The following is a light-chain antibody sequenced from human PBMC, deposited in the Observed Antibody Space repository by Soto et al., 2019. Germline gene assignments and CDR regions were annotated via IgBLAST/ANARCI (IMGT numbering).Light chain of an antibody. J-gene: IGKJ1*01. V-gene: IGKV1-5*03. Sequence: DIQMTQSPSTLSGSVGDRVTITCRASQTISSWLAWYQQKPGKVPKLLIYKASTLKSGVPSRFSGSGSGTKFTFTIASLQPDDFATYYCQQYETFSGTFGPGTKVDIK. CDR3: QQYETFSGT. CDR1: QTISSW. CDR2: KAS.